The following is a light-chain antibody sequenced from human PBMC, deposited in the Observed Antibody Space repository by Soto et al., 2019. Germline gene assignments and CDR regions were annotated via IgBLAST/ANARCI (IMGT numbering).Light chain of an antibody. CDR1: SSDVGAYNY. Sequence: QYALTQPASVSGSPGQSISISCTGSSSDVGAYNYVAWYQQKPGKAPKLLIYEVDNRPSGISHRFSGSKSGNTASLTISGLQTEDEADYYCSSYTVINTAVFGGGTKLTVL. V-gene: IGLV2-14*01. CDR2: EVD. CDR3: SSYTVINTAV. J-gene: IGLJ3*02.